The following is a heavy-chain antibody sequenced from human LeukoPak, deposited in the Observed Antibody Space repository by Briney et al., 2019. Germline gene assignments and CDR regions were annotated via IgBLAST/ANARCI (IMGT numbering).Heavy chain of an antibody. Sequence: GESLRLSCAASGFTFTTYWMSWVRQAPGKGLEWVANINQDGTENFYVDSVKGRFTISRDNAKNSLYLQMNSLRVEDTAVYYCAKVAKYYYGPETYYFFEHWGQGTPVTASS. CDR3: AKVAKYYYGPETYYFFEH. V-gene: IGHV3-7*01. D-gene: IGHD3-10*01. CDR2: INQDGTEN. CDR1: GFTFTTYW. J-gene: IGHJ4*02.